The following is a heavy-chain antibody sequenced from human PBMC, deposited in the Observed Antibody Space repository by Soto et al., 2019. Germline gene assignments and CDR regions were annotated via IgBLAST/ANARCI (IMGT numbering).Heavy chain of an antibody. CDR1: GFTFSGHY. D-gene: IGHD2-2*01. CDR3: ARDHCYGISYCMDF. V-gene: IGHV3-72*01. Sequence: GGSLSLSCTAAGFTFSGHYMDWVRQAPGKGLEWVGRTRNKANSYTTEYAASVKGRFTISRDNAKDSLYLQMNSLRAEDTAVYYCARDHCYGISYCMDFWGQGTMVTVSS. CDR2: TRNKANSYTT. J-gene: IGHJ6*02.